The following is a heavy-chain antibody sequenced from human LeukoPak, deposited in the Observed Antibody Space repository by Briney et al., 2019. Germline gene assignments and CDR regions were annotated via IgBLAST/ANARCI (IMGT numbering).Heavy chain of an antibody. J-gene: IGHJ4*02. CDR2: INPNSGGT. CDR3: ALGGTSFLFDY. D-gene: IGHD2-2*01. CDR1: GYTFTDYY. Sequence: ASVKVSCKASGYTFTDYYVHWVRQAPGQGLEWMGWINPNSGGTNYAQKFQGWVTMTRDTSITTAYMELSSLRSEDTAVYYCALGGTSFLFDYWGQETLVTVSS. V-gene: IGHV1-2*04.